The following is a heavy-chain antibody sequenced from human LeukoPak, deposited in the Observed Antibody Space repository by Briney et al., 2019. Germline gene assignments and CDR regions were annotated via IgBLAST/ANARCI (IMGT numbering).Heavy chain of an antibody. V-gene: IGHV1-8*01. CDR1: GYTFTSYD. Sequence: ASVKASCRASGYTFTSYDINWVRQATGQGLEWMGWMNPNSGYTGYAQKFQGRVTMTRNTSISTAYMELSSLRSEDTAVYYCAIITYYYDSSGYYHWGQGTLVTVSS. D-gene: IGHD3-22*01. CDR3: AIITYYYDSSGYYH. CDR2: MNPNSGYT. J-gene: IGHJ5*02.